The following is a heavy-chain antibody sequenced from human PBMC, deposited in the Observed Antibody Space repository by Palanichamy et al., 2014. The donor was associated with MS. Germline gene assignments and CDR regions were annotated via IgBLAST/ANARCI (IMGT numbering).Heavy chain of an antibody. V-gene: IGHV3-7*01. CDR3: ARVSLRRNRIDY. D-gene: IGHD1-14*01. CDR2: INQDGSEK. J-gene: IGHJ4*02. Sequence: EVQLVEVWGRAWSSLGGPVRLSCEASGFTFSSYWMTWVRQAPGKGLEWVANINQDGSEKYYVDSVKGRFTISRDNAKKSLYVQMNSLRVEDTAVYYCARVSLRRNRIDYWGQGTLVTVPS. CDR1: GFTFSSYW.